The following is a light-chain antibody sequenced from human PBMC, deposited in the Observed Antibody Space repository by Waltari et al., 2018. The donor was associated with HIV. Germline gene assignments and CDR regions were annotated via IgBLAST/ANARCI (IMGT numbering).Light chain of an antibody. J-gene: IGLJ2*01. CDR3: SSYPCSSSVV. V-gene: IGLV2-14*01. Sequence: QSALTQPASVSGSPGQSITISCTGTSSDVGGYNFFSWYQQNPGKARKLTIYEVSKRPARVSIRYSGSKSGNTASLTISGLQAEDEADYYCSSYPCSSSVVFGGGTKLNVL. CDR1: SSDVGGYNF. CDR2: EVS.